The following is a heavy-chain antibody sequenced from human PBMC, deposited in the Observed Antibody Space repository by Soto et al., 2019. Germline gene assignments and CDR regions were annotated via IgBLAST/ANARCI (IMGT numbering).Heavy chain of an antibody. CDR3: ARDPTPSPTTFPSWFDP. D-gene: IGHD1-7*01. CDR2: ISSSSSYI. V-gene: IGHV3-21*01. J-gene: IGHJ5*02. Sequence: GGSLRLSCAASGFTFSSYSMNWVRQAPGKGLEWVSSISSSSSYIYYADSVKGRFTISRDNAKNSLYLQMNSLRAEDTAVYYCARDPTPSPTTFPSWFDPWGQGTLVTSPQ. CDR1: GFTFSSYS.